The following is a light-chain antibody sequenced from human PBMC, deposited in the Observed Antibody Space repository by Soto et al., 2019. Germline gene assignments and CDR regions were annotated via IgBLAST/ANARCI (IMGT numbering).Light chain of an antibody. J-gene: IGKJ1*01. Sequence: DIQMTQSPSTLSASVGDRVTITCRASQSISSWLAWYQQKPGKAPKLLIYDASSLERGVPSRFSGSGSGTEFTLTISSLQPDEFATYYCQEYNSYSRTFGQGTKVDIK. V-gene: IGKV1-5*01. CDR1: QSISSW. CDR2: DAS. CDR3: QEYNSYSRT.